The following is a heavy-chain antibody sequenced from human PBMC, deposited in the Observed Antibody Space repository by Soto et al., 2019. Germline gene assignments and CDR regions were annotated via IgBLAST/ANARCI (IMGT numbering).Heavy chain of an antibody. CDR1: GYTFTSYY. D-gene: IGHD6-13*01. J-gene: IGHJ6*03. CDR2: INPSGGST. CDR3: ARDPKLRMGSSWYSDSYYYYMDV. V-gene: IGHV1-46*03. Sequence: ASVKVSCKASGYTFTSYYMHWVRQAPGQGLEWMGIINPSGGSTSYAQKFQGRVTMTRDTSTSTVYMELSSLRSEDTAVYYCARDPKLRMGSSWYSDSYYYYMDVWGKGTTVTVSS.